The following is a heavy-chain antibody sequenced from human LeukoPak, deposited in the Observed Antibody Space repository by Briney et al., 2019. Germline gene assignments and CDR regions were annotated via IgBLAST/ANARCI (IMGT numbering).Heavy chain of an antibody. CDR3: AKCLYSSGWYYFDY. D-gene: IGHD6-19*01. Sequence: GGSLRLSCAASGFTFSSYWMHWVRQAPGKGLVWVSRINSDGSSIRYADSVKGRFTISRDNAKKTLYLQMNSLRDEDTAVYYCAKCLYSSGWYYFDYWGQGTLVTVSS. CDR1: GFTFSSYW. V-gene: IGHV3-74*01. J-gene: IGHJ4*02. CDR2: INSDGSSI.